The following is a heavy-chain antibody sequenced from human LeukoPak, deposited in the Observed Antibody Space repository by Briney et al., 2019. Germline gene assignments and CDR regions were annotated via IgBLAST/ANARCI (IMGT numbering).Heavy chain of an antibody. CDR2: IDGSGGIT. D-gene: IGHD1-26*01. CDR1: GFTFSSYA. CDR3: AKQTLPRVGAPIR. Sequence: RGSLRLSCAASGFTFSSYAMTWVRQAPGKGLEWVSVIDGSGGITYYADSVTGRFTISRDNSKNTLYLQINSLRAEDTAVYYCAKQTLPRVGAPIRWGQGTLVTVSS. V-gene: IGHV3-23*01. J-gene: IGHJ4*02.